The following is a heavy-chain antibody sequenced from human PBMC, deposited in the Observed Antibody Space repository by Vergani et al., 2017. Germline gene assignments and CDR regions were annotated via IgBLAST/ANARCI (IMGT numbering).Heavy chain of an antibody. D-gene: IGHD5-18*01. Sequence: QVQLVQSGAEVKKPGASVKVSCKVSGYTLTELSMHWVRQAPGKGLEWMGGFDPEDGETIYAQKFQGRVTMTEATSTDTAYMGLSSLRSEETAVYYCATMRRAQRWSPVAADAFDSWGQGTRVTVSS. J-gene: IGHJ3*02. CDR2: FDPEDGET. CDR1: GYTLTELS. CDR3: ATMRRAQRWSPVAADAFDS. V-gene: IGHV1-24*01.